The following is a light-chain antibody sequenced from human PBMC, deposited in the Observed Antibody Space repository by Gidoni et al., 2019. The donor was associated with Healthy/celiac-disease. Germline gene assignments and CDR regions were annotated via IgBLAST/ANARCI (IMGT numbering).Light chain of an antibody. CDR2: GNS. J-gene: IGLJ3*02. V-gene: IGLV1-40*01. Sequence: SVLTPPPSASGAPGQRVTISCTGSSSNIGAGYDVHWYQQLPGTAPKLLIYGNSNRPSGGPDRCAGSKSGTSASLASTGLQAEDEADYYCQSYDSSLSGWVFGGGTKLTVL. CDR1: SSNIGAGYD. CDR3: QSYDSSLSGWV.